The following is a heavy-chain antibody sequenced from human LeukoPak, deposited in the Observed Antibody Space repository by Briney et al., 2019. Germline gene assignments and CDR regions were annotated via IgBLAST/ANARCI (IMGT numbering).Heavy chain of an antibody. CDR1: GGFISTGDYY. D-gene: IGHD3-9*01. V-gene: IGHV4-31*03. CDR3: ARGMIDDRYFDVFDI. J-gene: IGHJ3*02. Sequence: PSETLSLTCTVSGGFISTGDYYWSWIRQHPGEGLEWIGHIYYSGSTFYNPSLKSRLIISQDTSKNQFSLNLSSVTVADTAVYYCARGMIDDRYFDVFDIWGQGTMVTVSS. CDR2: IYYSGST.